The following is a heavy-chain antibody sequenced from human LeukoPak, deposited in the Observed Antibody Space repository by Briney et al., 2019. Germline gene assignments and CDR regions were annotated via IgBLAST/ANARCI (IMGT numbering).Heavy chain of an antibody. V-gene: IGHV4-39*01. Sequence: SETLSLTCTVSGGSISNSNYYWGWIRQPPGQGLEWIGSIYYSGSTYYNPSLNSRVTIPVDTSKNQFSLKRSSVTAADTAVYFCARLAIVGATTGNLDYWGQGTLVTVSS. J-gene: IGHJ4*02. CDR2: IYYSGST. D-gene: IGHD1-26*01. CDR3: ARLAIVGATTGNLDY. CDR1: GGSISNSNYY.